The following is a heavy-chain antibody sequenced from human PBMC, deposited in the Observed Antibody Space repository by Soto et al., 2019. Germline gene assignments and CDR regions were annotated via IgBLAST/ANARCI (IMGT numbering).Heavy chain of an antibody. J-gene: IGHJ3*02. CDR2: ISSSSSTI. Sequence: GGSLRLSCAASGFTFSSYSMNWVRQAPGKGLEWVSYISSSSSTIYYADSVKGRFTISRDNAKNSLYLQMNSLRDEDTAVYYCARDGPVGATPRAYDAFDIWGQGTMVTVSS. V-gene: IGHV3-48*02. CDR1: GFTFSSYS. D-gene: IGHD1-26*01. CDR3: ARDGPVGATPRAYDAFDI.